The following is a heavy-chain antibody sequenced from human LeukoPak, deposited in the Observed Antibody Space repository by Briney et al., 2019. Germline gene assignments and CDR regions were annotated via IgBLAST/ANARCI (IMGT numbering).Heavy chain of an antibody. J-gene: IGHJ4*02. Sequence: PGGSLRLSCAASAFTVSSYSMNWVRQAPGKGLEWVSSISSSSSYIYYADSVKGRFTISRDNAKNSLYLQMNSLRAEDTAVYYCARVSDYGSGSYSADYWGQVTLVTVSS. D-gene: IGHD3-10*01. CDR3: ARVSDYGSGSYSADY. V-gene: IGHV3-21*01. CDR1: AFTVSSYS. CDR2: ISSSSSYI.